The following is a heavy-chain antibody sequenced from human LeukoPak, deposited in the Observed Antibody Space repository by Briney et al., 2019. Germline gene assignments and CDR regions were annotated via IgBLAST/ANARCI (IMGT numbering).Heavy chain of an antibody. CDR2: INPNSGGT. J-gene: IGHJ4*02. D-gene: IGHD3-22*01. Sequence: ASVKVSCKASGYTFTGYYMHWVRQAPGQGLEWMGWINPNSGGTNYAQKFQGRVTMTRDTSISTAYMELSRLRSDDTAVYYCARDYYDGSGYPYYFDYWGQGTLVTVSS. CDR3: ARDYYDGSGYPYYFDY. V-gene: IGHV1-2*02. CDR1: GYTFTGYY.